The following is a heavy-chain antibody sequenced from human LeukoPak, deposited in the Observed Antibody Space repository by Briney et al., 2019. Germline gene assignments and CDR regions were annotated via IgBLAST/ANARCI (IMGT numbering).Heavy chain of an antibody. V-gene: IGHV1-69*06. Sequence: GASVKVSCKASGGTFSSYAISWVRQAPGQGLERMGGIIPIFGTANYAQKFQGRVTITADKSTSTAYMELSSLRSEDTAVYYCARMWSYYYGSGSPNWFDPWGQGTLVTVSS. CDR3: ARMWSYYYGSGSPNWFDP. CDR2: IIPIFGTA. CDR1: GGTFSSYA. J-gene: IGHJ5*02. D-gene: IGHD3-10*01.